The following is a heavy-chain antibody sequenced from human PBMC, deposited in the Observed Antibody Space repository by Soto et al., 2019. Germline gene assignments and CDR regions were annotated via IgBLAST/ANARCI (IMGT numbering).Heavy chain of an antibody. CDR1: GGSISSSNW. V-gene: IGHV4-4*02. D-gene: IGHD3-10*01. J-gene: IGHJ4*02. Sequence: QVQLQESGPGLVKPSGTLSLTCAVSGGSISSSNWWSWVRQPPGKGLQWIGEIYHRGSTNYIPSLKSRVTISVDKSTNQFSLKLSSVTAADTAVYYCARRWGERRVDYWGQGTLVIVSS. CDR3: ARRWGERRVDY. CDR2: IYHRGST.